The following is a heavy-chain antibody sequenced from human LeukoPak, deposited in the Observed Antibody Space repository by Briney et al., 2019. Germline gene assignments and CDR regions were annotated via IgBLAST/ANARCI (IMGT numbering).Heavy chain of an antibody. CDR2: IKQDGSEK. V-gene: IGHV3-7*03. D-gene: IGHD2-15*01. J-gene: IGHJ4*02. Sequence: GGSLRLSCAASGFTFSNYWMSWVRQAPGKGLEWVANIKQDGSEKYYVDSVKGRFTISRDNAKNSLYLQMNSLRAEDTAVYYCARGTHDIVVVVATTQIDYWGQGTQVTVSS. CDR1: GFTFSNYW. CDR3: ARGTHDIVVVVATTQIDY.